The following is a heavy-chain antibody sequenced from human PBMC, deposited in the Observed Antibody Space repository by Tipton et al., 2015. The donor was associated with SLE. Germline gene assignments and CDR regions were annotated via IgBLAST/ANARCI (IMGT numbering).Heavy chain of an antibody. Sequence: TLSLTCTVSGDSISSGAYYWSWVRQPPGKDLEWIGSIFYSGHTYYNPSLKSRVTISVDTSKNQFSLNLTSVTAADTAVYYCARFFYYDNSRAWGWFDPWGQGTLVTVSS. D-gene: IGHD3-9*01. J-gene: IGHJ5*02. V-gene: IGHV4-39*07. CDR1: GDSISSGAYY. CDR3: ARFFYYDNSRAWGWFDP. CDR2: IFYSGHT.